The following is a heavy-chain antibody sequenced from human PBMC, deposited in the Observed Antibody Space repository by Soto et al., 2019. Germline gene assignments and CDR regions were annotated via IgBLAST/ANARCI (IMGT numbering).Heavy chain of an antibody. V-gene: IGHV1-69*01. CDR2: IIPIFGTA. D-gene: IGHD2-15*01. J-gene: IGHJ6*02. CDR3: ARAGSCRGGSCYSLSFYYYYGMDV. Sequence: QVQLVQSGAEVKKPGSSVKVSCKASGGTFSSYAISWVRQAPGQGLEWMGGIIPIFGTANYAQKFQGRVTITADESTSTAYMELSSLRSEDTAVYYCARAGSCRGGSCYSLSFYYYYGMDVWGQGTTVTVSS. CDR1: GGTFSSYA.